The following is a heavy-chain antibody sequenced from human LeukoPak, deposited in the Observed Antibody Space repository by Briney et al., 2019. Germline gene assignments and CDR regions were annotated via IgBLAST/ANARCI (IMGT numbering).Heavy chain of an antibody. D-gene: IGHD5-18*01. CDR3: ARGWIQLSTFDY. CDR1: GGSISSYY. J-gene: IGHJ4*02. CDR2: IYTSGST. Sequence: SETLSLTCTVSGGSISSYYWSWIRQPPGKGLEWIGYIYTSGSTNYNPSLKSRVTISVDTSKNQFSLKLSSVTAADTAVYYCARGWIQLSTFDYWGQGTLVTVSS. V-gene: IGHV4-4*09.